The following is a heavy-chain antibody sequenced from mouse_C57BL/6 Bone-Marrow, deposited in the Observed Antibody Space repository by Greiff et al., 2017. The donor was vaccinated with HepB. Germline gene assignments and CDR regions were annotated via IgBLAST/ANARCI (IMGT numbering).Heavy chain of an antibody. CDR1: GFTFSSYA. V-gene: IGHV5-4*01. CDR2: ISDGGSYT. D-gene: IGHD2-4*01. Sequence: EVKLVESGGGLVKPGGSLKLSCAASGFTFSSYAMSWVRQTPEKRLEWVATISDGGSYTYYPDNVKGRFTISRDNAKNNLYLQMSHLKSEDTAMYYCARDRYDYLYAMDYWGQGTSVTVSS. J-gene: IGHJ4*01. CDR3: ARDRYDYLYAMDY.